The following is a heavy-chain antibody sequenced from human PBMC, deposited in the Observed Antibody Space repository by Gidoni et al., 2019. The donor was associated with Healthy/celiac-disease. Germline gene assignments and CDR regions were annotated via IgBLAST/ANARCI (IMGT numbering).Heavy chain of an antibody. D-gene: IGHD6-19*01. J-gene: IGHJ2*01. Sequence: QVQLVQSGAEVKKPGASVKVSCKASGYTFTSYDINWVRQATGQGLEWMGWMNPNSGNTGYAQKFQGRVTMTRNTSISTAYMELSSLRSEDTAVYYCASGGQWLIKSSFWYFDLWGRGTLVTVSS. V-gene: IGHV1-8*01. CDR1: GYTFTSYD. CDR3: ASGGQWLIKSSFWYFDL. CDR2: MNPNSGNT.